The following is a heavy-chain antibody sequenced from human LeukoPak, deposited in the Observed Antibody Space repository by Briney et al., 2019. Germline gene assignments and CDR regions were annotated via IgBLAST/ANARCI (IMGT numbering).Heavy chain of an antibody. D-gene: IGHD2-2*01. CDR1: GYTFTMYY. J-gene: IGHJ6*03. V-gene: IGHV1-46*04. Sequence: GASVKVSCTASGYTFTMYYIRWVRQAPGQGLEWMGVINPSDGATTYADTLKGRFTITRGNSKTTLYLHMNSLRAEDTAVYFCGEDLGAVVLFASYYNYYYMDVWGRGTTVTVSS. CDR2: INPSDGAT. CDR3: GEDLGAVVLFASYYNYYYMDV.